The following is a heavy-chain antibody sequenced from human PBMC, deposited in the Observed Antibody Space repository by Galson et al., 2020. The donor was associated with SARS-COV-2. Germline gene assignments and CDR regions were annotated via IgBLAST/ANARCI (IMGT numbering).Heavy chain of an antibody. CDR2: ISSSGSYT. D-gene: IGHD2-15*01. J-gene: IGHJ1*01. V-gene: IGHV3-11*06. CDR1: GFTFSDYY. CDR3: ARNGRDCSGGICYGAEYFQY. Sequence: AGGSLRLSCAASGFTFSDYYMSWVRQAPGKGLEWVSYISSSGSYTNYADSVKGRFTISRDNAKNSLYLQMNSLRAEDTALYFCARNGRDCSGGICYGAEYFQYWGQGTLVAVSS.